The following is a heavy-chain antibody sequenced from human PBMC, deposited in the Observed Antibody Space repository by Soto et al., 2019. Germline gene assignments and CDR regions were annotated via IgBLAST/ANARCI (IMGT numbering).Heavy chain of an antibody. V-gene: IGHV4-39*01. CDR1: GGSISSSSYY. Sequence: SETLSLTCSVSGGSISSSSYYWGWIRQPPGKGLEWIGSIYYSGSTYYNPSLKSRVTISVDTSKNQFSLKLSSVTAADTAVYYCLWHPRLLPGYSPHFAYWGQGSLVSVYS. CDR3: LWHPRLLPGYSPHFAY. D-gene: IGHD3-9*01. J-gene: IGHJ4*02. CDR2: IYYSGST.